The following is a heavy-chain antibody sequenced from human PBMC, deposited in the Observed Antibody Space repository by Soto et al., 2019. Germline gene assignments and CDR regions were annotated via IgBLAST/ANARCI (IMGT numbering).Heavy chain of an antibody. CDR3: TTRSGTFDI. Sequence: GGSLRLSCAASGFTFSNAWMKWVRQAPGKGLEWVGRIKSKGDGETTDYAAPVKDRFTISRDDSKNTLYLQMNSLKTEDTAVYYCTTRSGTFDIWGQGTMVTVSS. CDR1: GFTFSNAW. CDR2: IKSKGDGETT. V-gene: IGHV3-15*07. J-gene: IGHJ3*02.